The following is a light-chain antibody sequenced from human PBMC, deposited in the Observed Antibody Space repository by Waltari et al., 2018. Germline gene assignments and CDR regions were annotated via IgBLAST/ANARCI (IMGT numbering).Light chain of an antibody. CDR3: QHYNRFPFT. J-gene: IGKJ2*01. V-gene: IGKV1-9*01. CDR1: QGISTY. Sequence: DIQLTQSPSFLSASVRDRVTITCRASQGISTYLAWYQQKPGKAPKVLIYKASTLESGVPSRFSGSGSGTEFTLVINSLQPEDFATYYCQHYNRFPFTFGQGTKVEFK. CDR2: KAS.